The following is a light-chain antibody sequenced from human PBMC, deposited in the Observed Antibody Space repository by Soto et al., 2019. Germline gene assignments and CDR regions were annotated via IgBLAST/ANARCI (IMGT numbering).Light chain of an antibody. CDR1: SSNVGGYNY. J-gene: IGLJ2*01. CDR2: EVS. V-gene: IGLV2-14*01. CDR3: SASTSIGTLP. Sequence: QSVLTQPASVSGSPGQSITISCNGTSSNVGGYNYVSWYQQHPGKAPKLMIYEVSNRTAVVSNRFSGSKSGNTASLAISGLQAEDEADYFFSASTSIGTLPFGRGTKLT.